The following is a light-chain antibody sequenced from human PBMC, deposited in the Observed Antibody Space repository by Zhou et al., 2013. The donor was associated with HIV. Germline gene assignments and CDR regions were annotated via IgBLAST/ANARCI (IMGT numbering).Light chain of an antibody. Sequence: EIVLTQSPGTLSLSPGERATLSCRASQTVPSNYLAWYQQKPGQAPRLLIYGASNRATGIPDRFSGSGSGTDFTLTISRLEPEDFAVYYCQQYHTSPRFTFGPGTKVGYQT. CDR2: GAS. V-gene: IGKV3-20*01. J-gene: IGKJ3*01. CDR3: QQYHTSPRFT. CDR1: QTVPSNY.